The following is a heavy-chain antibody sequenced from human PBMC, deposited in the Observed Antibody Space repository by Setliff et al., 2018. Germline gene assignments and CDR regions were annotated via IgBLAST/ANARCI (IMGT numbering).Heavy chain of an antibody. CDR3: VRSHRNSGYDDFFDV. V-gene: IGHV3-7*01. D-gene: IGHD5-12*01. J-gene: IGHJ4*02. CDR1: GFTLSSYW. CDR2: IKQDGSET. Sequence: GGSLRLSCVASGFTLSSYWMSWVRQAPGKGLEWVANIKQDGSETFYVDSVKGRFTISRDNAKNSLYVQMNSLRVEDTAVYYCVRSHRNSGYDDFFDVWGQGTLVTVSS.